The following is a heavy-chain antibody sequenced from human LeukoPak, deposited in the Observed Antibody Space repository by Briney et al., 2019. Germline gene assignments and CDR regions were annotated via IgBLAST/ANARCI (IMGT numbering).Heavy chain of an antibody. CDR2: ISSSGSTI. J-gene: IGHJ4*02. V-gene: IGHV3-48*03. CDR1: GFTFSSYE. D-gene: IGHD3-10*01. Sequence: GGSLRLSCAASGFTFSSYEMNWVRQAPGKGLEWVSYISSSGSTIYYADSVKGRFTISRDSAKNSLYLQMNSLRAEDTAVYYCARFGELLYTFDYWGQGTLVTVSS. CDR3: ARFGELLYTFDY.